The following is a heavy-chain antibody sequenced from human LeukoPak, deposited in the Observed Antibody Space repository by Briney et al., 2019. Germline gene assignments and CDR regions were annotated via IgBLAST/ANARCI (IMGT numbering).Heavy chain of an antibody. Sequence: SETLSLTCTVSGGSISSYYWSWIRQPPGKGLEWIGYIYYSGSTNYNPSLKSRVTISVDTSKNQFSLKLSSVTAADTAAYYCARDAVVTDAFDIWGQGTMVTVSS. V-gene: IGHV4-59*01. CDR2: IYYSGST. D-gene: IGHD4-23*01. CDR3: ARDAVVTDAFDI. CDR1: GGSISSYY. J-gene: IGHJ3*02.